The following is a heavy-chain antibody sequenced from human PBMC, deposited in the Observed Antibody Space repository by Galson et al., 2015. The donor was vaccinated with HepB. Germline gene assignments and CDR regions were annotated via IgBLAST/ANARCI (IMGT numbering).Heavy chain of an antibody. CDR2: ISGRGDTI. CDR3: ARGWLENTFDV. V-gene: IGHV3-48*01. D-gene: IGHD5-12*01. J-gene: IGHJ3*01. CDR1: GFILSGYS. Sequence: SLRLSCAASGFILSGYSMDWVRQTPGKGLEWLSYISGRGDTIYYKDSVKGRFTIFRDNVQNALFLQMNGLRVEDTGVYFCARGWLENTFDVWGQGTMVAVSS.